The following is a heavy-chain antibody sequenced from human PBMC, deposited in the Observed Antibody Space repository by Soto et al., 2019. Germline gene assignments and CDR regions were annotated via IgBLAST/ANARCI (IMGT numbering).Heavy chain of an antibody. V-gene: IGHV1-8*01. Sequence: ASVKVSCKASGYTFTSYDINWVRQATGQGLERMGWMNPNSGNTGYAQKFQGRVTMTRNTSISTAYMELSSLRSEDTVVYYCARGNSGWYNYHYYMDVWGKGTTVTVSS. CDR3: ARGNSGWYNYHYYMDV. J-gene: IGHJ6*03. CDR1: GYTFTSYD. CDR2: MNPNSGNT. D-gene: IGHD6-19*01.